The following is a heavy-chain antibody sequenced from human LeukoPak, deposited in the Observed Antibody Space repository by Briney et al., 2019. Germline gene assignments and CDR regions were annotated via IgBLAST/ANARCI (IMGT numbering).Heavy chain of an antibody. CDR1: GFTFSSYA. CDR3: ARDFSSTSFDY. V-gene: IGHV3-30-3*01. Sequence: GRSLRLSCVASGFTFSSYAMHWVRQVPGKGLEWVAVISYDGTNKYYVDSVKGRFTISRDNSKSTLYLQMNSLRAEDTAVYYCARDFSSTSFDYWGQGTLVTVSS. J-gene: IGHJ4*02. CDR2: ISYDGTNK. D-gene: IGHD6-13*01.